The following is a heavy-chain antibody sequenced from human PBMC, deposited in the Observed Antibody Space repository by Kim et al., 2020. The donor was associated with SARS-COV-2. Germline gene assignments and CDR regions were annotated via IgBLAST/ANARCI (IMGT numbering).Heavy chain of an antibody. Sequence: ADSVKGRFPISSDNAKNTLYLQMNSLRAEDTAVYYCTREMTTVTKAGMDVWGQGTTVTVSS. J-gene: IGHJ6*02. V-gene: IGHV3-74*01. D-gene: IGHD4-4*01. CDR3: TREMTTVTKAGMDV.